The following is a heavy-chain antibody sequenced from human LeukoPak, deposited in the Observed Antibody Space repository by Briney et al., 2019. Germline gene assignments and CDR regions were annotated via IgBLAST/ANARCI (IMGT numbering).Heavy chain of an antibody. J-gene: IGHJ4*02. Sequence: ASVKVSCKASGYTFTNDAMHWVRQAPGQRLEWMGWINTGNGNTRYSQQFQGRVIITRDTSASTAYMELSSLRSEDTAVYYCARLQSMTNDYWGQGTLVTVSS. CDR1: GYTFTNDA. CDR2: INTGNGNT. V-gene: IGHV1-3*04. D-gene: IGHD2-8*01. CDR3: ARLQSMTNDY.